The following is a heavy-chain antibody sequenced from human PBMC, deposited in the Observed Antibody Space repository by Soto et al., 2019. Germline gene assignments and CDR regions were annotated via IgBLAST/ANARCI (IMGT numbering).Heavy chain of an antibody. J-gene: IGHJ6*02. CDR2: IYYSGST. V-gene: IGHV4-59*01. D-gene: IGHD6-6*01. CDR3: ARDLSMSIAARPGTMDV. CDR1: GGSISSYY. Sequence: KPSETLSLTCTVSGGSISSYYWSWIRQPPGKGLEWIGYIYYSGSTNYNPSLKSRVTISVDTSKNQFSLKLSSVTAADTAVYYCARDLSMSIAARPGTMDVWGQGTTVTVSS.